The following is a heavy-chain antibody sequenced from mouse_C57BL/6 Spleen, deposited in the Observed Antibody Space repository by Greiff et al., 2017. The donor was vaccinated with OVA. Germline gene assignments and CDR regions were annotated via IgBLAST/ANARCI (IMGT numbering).Heavy chain of an antibody. J-gene: IGHJ4*01. CDR1: GFTFSDYG. CDR2: ISSGSSTI. D-gene: IGHD2-3*01. V-gene: IGHV5-17*01. Sequence: EVQLVESGGGLVKPGGSLKLSCAASGFTFSDYGMHWVRQAPEKGLEWVAYISSGSSTIYYADTVKGRFTVSRDNAKNTLFLQMTSLRSEDTAMYYCARTDGYSLWDDWGQGTSVTVSS. CDR3: ARTDGYSLWDD.